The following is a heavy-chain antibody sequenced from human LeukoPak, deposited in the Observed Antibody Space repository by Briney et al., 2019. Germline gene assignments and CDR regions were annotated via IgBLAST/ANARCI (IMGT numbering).Heavy chain of an antibody. CDR1: GGSISSGGYS. V-gene: IGHV4-61*02. CDR3: ARSKRWEVAYQYDY. D-gene: IGHD1-26*01. Sequence: SETLSLTCAVSGGSISSGGYSWSWIRQPAGKGLEWIGRIYTSGSTNYNPSLKSRVTISVDTSKNQFSLKLSSVTAADTAVYYCARSKRWEVAYQYDYWGQGTLVTVSS. J-gene: IGHJ4*02. CDR2: IYTSGST.